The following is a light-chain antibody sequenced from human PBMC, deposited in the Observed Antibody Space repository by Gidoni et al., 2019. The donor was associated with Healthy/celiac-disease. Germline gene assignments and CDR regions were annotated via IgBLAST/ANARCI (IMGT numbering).Light chain of an antibody. J-gene: IGKJ2*01. Sequence: EIVLTQSPGTLSLSPGEGATLSCRASQSVSSSYLAWYQHKPGQAPRLLIYGASSRATDIPDRFSGSGSGTDFTLTISRLEPEDFAVYYCQQYGSSPPAYTFGQGTKLEIK. CDR2: GAS. CDR3: QQYGSSPPAYT. V-gene: IGKV3-20*01. CDR1: QSVSSSY.